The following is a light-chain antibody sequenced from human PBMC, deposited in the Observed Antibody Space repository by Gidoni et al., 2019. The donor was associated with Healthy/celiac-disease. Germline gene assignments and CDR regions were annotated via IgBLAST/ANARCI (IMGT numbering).Light chain of an antibody. CDR3: QQYYSYPYT. CDR1: QGISSY. CDR2: AAS. J-gene: IGKJ2*01. Sequence: GDRGTITCRESQGISSYLACYQQKPGKAPKLLIYAASTLQSGVPARFRGSGSGTDFTLTISCLQSEDFATYYCQQYYSYPYTFGQGTKLEIK. V-gene: IGKV1-8*01.